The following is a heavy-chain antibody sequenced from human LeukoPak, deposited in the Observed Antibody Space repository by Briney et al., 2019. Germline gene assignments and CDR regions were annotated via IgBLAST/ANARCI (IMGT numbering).Heavy chain of an antibody. D-gene: IGHD2-2*01. J-gene: IGHJ3*02. CDR3: ARARYCSSISCREAFDI. Sequence: GGSLRLSCAASGFTFSSYGIHWVRQAPGKGLEWVAFIWYDGSYKYYVDSVKGRFTISRDNSKNTLYLQMNSLRAEGTAVYYCARARYCSSISCREAFDIWGQGTMVTVSS. V-gene: IGHV3-33*01. CDR2: IWYDGSYK. CDR1: GFTFSSYG.